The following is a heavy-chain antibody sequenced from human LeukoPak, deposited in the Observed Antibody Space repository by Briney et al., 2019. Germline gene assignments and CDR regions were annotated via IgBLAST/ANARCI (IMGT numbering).Heavy chain of an antibody. CDR2: ISYDGSNK. D-gene: IGHD3-10*01. V-gene: IGHV3-30-3*01. Sequence: GGSLRLSCAASGFTFSSYAMHWVRQAPGKGLEWVAVISYDGSNKYYADSVKGRFTISRDNSKNTLYLQMNSLRAEDTAVYYCASHSGQTGYFDPWGQGTLVSVPS. CDR1: GFTFSSYA. J-gene: IGHJ5*02. CDR3: ASHSGQTGYFDP.